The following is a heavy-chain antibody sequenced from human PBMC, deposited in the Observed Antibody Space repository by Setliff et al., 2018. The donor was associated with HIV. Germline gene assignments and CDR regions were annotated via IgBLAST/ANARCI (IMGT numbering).Heavy chain of an antibody. CDR3: ARGNCSGTNCYGVDYYGMDV. V-gene: IGHV4-4*02. J-gene: IGHJ6*02. CDR1: GGSISSDNW. CDR2: IYHSEYT. Sequence: SETLSLTCAVSGGSISSDNWWTWVRQAPGKGLEWIGEIYHSEYTNYNPSLKSRVSMSVDKSKNQFSVKLTSVTAADTAVYYCARGNCSGTNCYGVDYYGMDVWGQGTTVTVSS. D-gene: IGHD2-2*01.